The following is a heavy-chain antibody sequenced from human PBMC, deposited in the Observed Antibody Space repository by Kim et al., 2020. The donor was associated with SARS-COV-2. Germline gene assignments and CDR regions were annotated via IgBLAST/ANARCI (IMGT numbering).Heavy chain of an antibody. CDR1: GFTLTTCS. V-gene: IGHV3-21*01. CDR3: ARYYSSTYSFAFDL. D-gene: IGHD2-2*01. J-gene: IGHJ2*01. Sequence: GGSLRLSCAASGFTLTTCSMNWVRQAPGKGLEWVSSISSSGSFIYYADSVKGRFTISRDIAKNSLHLQMDSLRAEDTAVYYCARYYSSTYSFAFDLWGRG. CDR2: ISSSGSFI.